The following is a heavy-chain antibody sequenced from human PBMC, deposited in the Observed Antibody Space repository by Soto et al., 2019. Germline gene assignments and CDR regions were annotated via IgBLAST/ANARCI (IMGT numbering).Heavy chain of an antibody. V-gene: IGHV3-23*01. CDR2: MSVGGGNT. CDR3: AKMGPRFDQLLCGFES. Sequence: EVQLLESGGGLVQPGGSLRLSCAASGFTFSSYAMSWVRQAPGKGLEWVSGMSVGGGNTYYADSVKGRFTISRDNSKNTLYRQSNSLRAEDTAVYYCAKMGPRFDQLLCGFESWGQGSVVTVSS. D-gene: IGHD2-2*01. CDR1: GFTFSSYA. J-gene: IGHJ4*02.